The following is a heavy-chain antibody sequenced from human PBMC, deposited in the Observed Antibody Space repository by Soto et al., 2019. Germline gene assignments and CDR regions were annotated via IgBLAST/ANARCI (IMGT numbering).Heavy chain of an antibody. V-gene: IGHV1-46*01. J-gene: IGHJ3*02. CDR2: INPSGGST. Sequence: ASVKVSCKASGYTFTSYYMHCVRQAPGQGLEWMGIINPSGGSTSYAQKFQGRVTMTRDTSTSTVYMELSSLRSEDTAVYYCARDQCSGGSCFNAFDIWGQGTMVTVSS. D-gene: IGHD2-15*01. CDR1: GYTFTSYY. CDR3: ARDQCSGGSCFNAFDI.